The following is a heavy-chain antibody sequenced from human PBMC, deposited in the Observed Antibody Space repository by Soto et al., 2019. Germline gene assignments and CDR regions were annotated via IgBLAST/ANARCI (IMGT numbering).Heavy chain of an antibody. CDR2: IYYSGST. Sequence: SETLSLTCTVSGGSISSYYWSWIRQPPGKGLEWIGYIYYSGSTNYNPSLKSRVTISVDTSKNQFSLKLSSVTAADTAVYYCAREGNWNYPHAFDIWGQGTMVTVSS. D-gene: IGHD1-7*01. CDR1: GGSISSYY. V-gene: IGHV4-59*01. J-gene: IGHJ3*02. CDR3: AREGNWNYPHAFDI.